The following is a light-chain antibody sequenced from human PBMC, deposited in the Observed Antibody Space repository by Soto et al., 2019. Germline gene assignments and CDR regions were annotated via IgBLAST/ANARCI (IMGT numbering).Light chain of an antibody. CDR1: QSVSNDF. Sequence: TQSPSTLSASVGDRSTLSCISSQSVSNDFLAWYQQKPGQAPRLLIFGASDRATGTPDRFSGSGSGTHFTLTISRLEPGDFAVYYCQHFGGTTFTFGQGTRLEIK. J-gene: IGKJ5*01. CDR3: QHFGGTTFT. CDR2: GAS. V-gene: IGKV3-20*01.